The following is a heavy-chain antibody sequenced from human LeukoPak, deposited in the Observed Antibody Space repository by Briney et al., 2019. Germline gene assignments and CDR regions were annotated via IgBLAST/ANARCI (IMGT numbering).Heavy chain of an antibody. Sequence: SETLSLTCTVSGGSVSSGSYYWSWIRQPPGKGLEWIGYIYYSGSTNYNPSLKSRVTISVDTSKNQFSLKLSSVTAADTAVYYCARLHTTVTTYYFDYWGQGTLVTVSS. J-gene: IGHJ4*02. D-gene: IGHD4-17*01. CDR2: IYYSGST. V-gene: IGHV4-61*01. CDR3: ARLHTTVTTYYFDY. CDR1: GGSVSSGSYY.